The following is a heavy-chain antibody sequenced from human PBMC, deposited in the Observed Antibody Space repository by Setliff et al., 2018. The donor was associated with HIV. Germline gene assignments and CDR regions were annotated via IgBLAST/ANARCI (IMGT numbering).Heavy chain of an antibody. Sequence: GGSLRLSCAASGFTFSSYEMNWVRQAPGKGLEWVSYISGSGSAMYYADSVEGRFTISRDNAKNSLYLQMNSLRAEDTALYYCARGRLLRYFDLDAFDIWGQGTMVTVSS. D-gene: IGHD3-9*01. CDR3: ARGRLLRYFDLDAFDI. V-gene: IGHV3-48*03. J-gene: IGHJ3*02. CDR1: GFTFSSYE. CDR2: ISGSGSAM.